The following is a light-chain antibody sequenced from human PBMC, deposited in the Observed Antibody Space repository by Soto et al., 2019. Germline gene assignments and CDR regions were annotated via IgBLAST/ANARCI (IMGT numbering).Light chain of an antibody. V-gene: IGKV1-9*01. J-gene: IGKJ5*01. CDR2: LIS. CDR1: QGIRSD. Sequence: IQLTQSPSSLSASVGDRVIITCRASQGIRSDFAWFQQKPGKAPKLLIYLISTLQSGVPSRFSGSGSGTDFTLTISCLHPEDFATYYCQQLNSYPITFGQGTRLEIK. CDR3: QQLNSYPIT.